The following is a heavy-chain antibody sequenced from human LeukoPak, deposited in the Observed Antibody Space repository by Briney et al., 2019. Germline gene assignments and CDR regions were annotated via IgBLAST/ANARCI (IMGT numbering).Heavy chain of an antibody. CDR1: GFTFRSYS. Sequence: GGSLRLSCAASGFTFRSYSMNWVRQAPGKGLEWVSYISSGSGTIYYADSVKGRFTISRDNSKNTLYLQMNSLRAEDTAVYYCAKDGGLRYFDWLYNGGYFDYWGQGTLVTVSS. D-gene: IGHD3-9*01. CDR2: ISSGSGTI. J-gene: IGHJ4*02. CDR3: AKDGGLRYFDWLYNGGYFDY. V-gene: IGHV3-48*01.